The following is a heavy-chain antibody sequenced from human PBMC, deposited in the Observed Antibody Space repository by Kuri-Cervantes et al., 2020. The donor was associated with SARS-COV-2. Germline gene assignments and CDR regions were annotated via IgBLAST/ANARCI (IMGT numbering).Heavy chain of an antibody. J-gene: IGHJ6*03. D-gene: IGHD1-26*01. CDR2: ISSSSSTK. CDR3: ARASAGSSWGYYYYMDV. V-gene: IGHV3-48*04. Sequence: GESLKISCAASGFTFSSYSMNWVRQAPGKGLEWVSYISSSSSTKYYADSVKGRFTISRDNAGNSLFLQMNSLRSEDTAVYYCARASAGSSWGYYYYMDVWGIGTTVTVSS. CDR1: GFTFSSYS.